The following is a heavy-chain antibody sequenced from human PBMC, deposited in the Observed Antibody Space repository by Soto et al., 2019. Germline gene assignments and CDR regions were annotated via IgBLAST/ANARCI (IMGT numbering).Heavy chain of an antibody. J-gene: IGHJ4*02. CDR1: GFSLTTNGVG. D-gene: IGHD6-25*01. CDR2: IYWDDDK. CDR3: AYCGYYRSSWFPGN. V-gene: IGHV2-5*02. Sequence: QITLKESGPSLVKPTQTLTLTCTFSGFSLTTNGVGVGWIRQSPGDALAWLALIYWDDDKRYSPSLKSILTITTDTSKSQVVLTMTNMDSVDTATYYFAYCGYYRSSWFPGNWGQGTLVSVSS.